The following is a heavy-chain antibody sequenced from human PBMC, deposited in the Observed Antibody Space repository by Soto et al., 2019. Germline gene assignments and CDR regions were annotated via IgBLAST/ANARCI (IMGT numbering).Heavy chain of an antibody. CDR1: GFTFSNAW. CDR2: IKSKTDDGTT. Sequence: PGGSLRLSCTVSGFTFSNAWMTWVRQAPGKGLEWVGRIKSKTDDGTTDYAAPVKGRFTISRDDSRNTLYLQMNSLKTEDTAVYYCTTHSSSWAYYYYYGMDVCGQGTPVTVSS. D-gene: IGHD2-2*01. V-gene: IGHV3-15*01. J-gene: IGHJ6*02. CDR3: TTHSSSWAYYYYYGMDV.